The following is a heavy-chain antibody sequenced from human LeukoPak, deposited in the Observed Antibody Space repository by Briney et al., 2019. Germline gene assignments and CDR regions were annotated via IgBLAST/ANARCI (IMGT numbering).Heavy chain of an antibody. CDR1: GGSFSGYY. J-gene: IGHJ4*02. CDR2: INHGGST. V-gene: IGHV4-34*01. D-gene: IGHD3-22*01. CDR3: ARVQNYYDSSGYHFDY. Sequence: SETLSLTCAVYGGSFSGYYWSWIRQPPGKGLEWIGEINHGGSTNYNPSLKSRVTISVDTSKNQFSLKLSSVTAADTAVCYCARVQNYYDSSGYHFDYWGQGTLVTVSS.